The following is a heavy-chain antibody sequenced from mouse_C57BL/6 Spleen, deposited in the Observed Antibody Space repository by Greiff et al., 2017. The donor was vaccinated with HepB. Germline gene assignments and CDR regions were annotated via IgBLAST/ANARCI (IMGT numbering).Heavy chain of an antibody. CDR3: ASDYGSSSYYFDY. D-gene: IGHD1-1*01. CDR1: GYTFTSYW. V-gene: IGHV1-52*01. CDR2: IDPSDSDT. Sequence: QVQLQQSGAELVRPGSSVKLSCKASGYTFTSYWMHWVKQMPIQGLEWIGNIDPSDSDTHYNHKFKDKATLTVDKSSSTAYMQLSSLTSEDSAVYYCASDYGSSSYYFDYWGQGTTLTVSS. J-gene: IGHJ2*01.